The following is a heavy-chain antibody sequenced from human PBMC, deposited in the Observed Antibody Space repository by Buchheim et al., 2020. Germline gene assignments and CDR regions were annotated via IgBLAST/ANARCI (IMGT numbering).Heavy chain of an antibody. D-gene: IGHD3-3*01. V-gene: IGHV4-34*01. J-gene: IGHJ6*02. CDR2: INHSGST. CDR3: ARGGDFWSGYLYYYYYYGMDV. Sequence: QVQLQQWGAGLLKPSETLSLTCAVYGGSFSGYYWSWIRQPPGKRLEWIGEINHSGSTNYNPSLKSRVTISVDTSKNQFSLKLSSVTAADTAVYYCARGGDFWSGYLYYYYYYGMDVWGQGTT. CDR1: GGSFSGYY.